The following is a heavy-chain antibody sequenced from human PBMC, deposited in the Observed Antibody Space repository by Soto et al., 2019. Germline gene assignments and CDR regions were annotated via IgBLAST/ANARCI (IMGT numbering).Heavy chain of an antibody. V-gene: IGHV5-51*01. CDR3: ARSAVERHPNWFDP. CDR2: IYPGDSDT. D-gene: IGHD1-1*01. Sequence: PGESQKISCKGAGYSFTGYWIGWVRQMTGKGLEWMGIIYPGDSDTRYSPSFQGQVTISADKSISTAYLQWSSLKASDTAMYYCARSAVERHPNWFDPWGQGTLVTVYS. CDR1: GYSFTGYW. J-gene: IGHJ5*02.